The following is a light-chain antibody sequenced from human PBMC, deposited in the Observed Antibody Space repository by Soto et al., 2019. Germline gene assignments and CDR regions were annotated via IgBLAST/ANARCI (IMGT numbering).Light chain of an antibody. CDR1: TSDIGGHNY. CDR3: SSYATSGTPYI. V-gene: IGLV2-14*01. Sequence: QSALTQSASVSGSPGQSITISCTGTTSDIGGHNYVSWYQQHPGKAPKLMIYDVSYRPSGVSNRFSGSKSGNTASLTISGLQAEDEADYYCSSYATSGTPYIFATGTKVTVL. CDR2: DVS. J-gene: IGLJ1*01.